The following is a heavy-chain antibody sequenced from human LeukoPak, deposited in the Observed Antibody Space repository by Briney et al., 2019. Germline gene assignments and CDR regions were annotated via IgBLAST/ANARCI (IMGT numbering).Heavy chain of an antibody. CDR1: GFTFSSYA. J-gene: IGHJ4*02. D-gene: IGHD3-3*01. CDR2: ISGSGGST. Sequence: GGSLRLSCAASGFTFSSYAMSWVRQAPGKGLEWVSAISGSGGSTYYADSVKGRFTISRDNSKNTLYLQMNSLRAEDTVVYYCAKDNDFWSGSHFDYWGQGTLVTVSS. CDR3: AKDNDFWSGSHFDY. V-gene: IGHV3-23*01.